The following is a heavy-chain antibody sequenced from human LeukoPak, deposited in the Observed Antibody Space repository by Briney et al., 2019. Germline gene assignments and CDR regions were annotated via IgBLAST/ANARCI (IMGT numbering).Heavy chain of an antibody. CDR3: AKGYYYDSTDAFDI. Sequence: GGSLRLSCAASGFTFSSYWMHWVRQAPGKGLVWVSRINSDGSSTSYADSVRGRFTISRDNARNTLYLQMNSLRAEDTAVYYCAKGYYYDSTDAFDIWGQGTMVTVSS. CDR2: INSDGSST. V-gene: IGHV3-74*01. J-gene: IGHJ3*02. CDR1: GFTFSSYW. D-gene: IGHD3-22*01.